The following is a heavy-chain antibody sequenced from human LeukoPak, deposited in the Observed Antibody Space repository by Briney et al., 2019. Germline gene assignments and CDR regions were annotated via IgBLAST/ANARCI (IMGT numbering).Heavy chain of an antibody. CDR3: ARATFWSGYQRDSWYMDV. CDR1: GFTVSTNY. D-gene: IGHD3-3*01. Sequence: GGSLRLSCAASGFTVSTNYMSWVRQAPGKGLEWVSVIYSGGSTYYADSVKGRSTIPRDNSKNTLYLQMSSLRAEDTAVYYCARATFWSGYQRDSWYMDVWGKGTTVTVSS. V-gene: IGHV3-66*02. J-gene: IGHJ6*03. CDR2: IYSGGST.